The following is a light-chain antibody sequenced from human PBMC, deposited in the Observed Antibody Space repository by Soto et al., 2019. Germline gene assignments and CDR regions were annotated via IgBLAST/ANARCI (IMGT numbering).Light chain of an antibody. CDR3: CSYAGSYTLG. V-gene: IGLV2-11*01. CDR1: SGDVGGYNY. CDR2: DVS. Sequence: QSALTQPRSVSGSPGQSVTISCTGTSGDVGGYNYVSWYQQHPGKAPKVMIYDVSKRPSGVPDRFSGSKSGNTASLTISGLQAEDEADYYCCSYAGSYTLGFGTGTKVTVL. J-gene: IGLJ1*01.